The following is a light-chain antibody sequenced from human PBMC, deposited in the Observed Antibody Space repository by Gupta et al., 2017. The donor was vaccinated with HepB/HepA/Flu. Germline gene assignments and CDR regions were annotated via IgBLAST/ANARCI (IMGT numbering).Light chain of an antibody. V-gene: IGKV3-15*01. J-gene: IGKJ1*01. CDR2: GAS. CDR1: QSVRSN. CDR3: QQDNNWPPWT. Sequence: EIVMTQSPATLSVSPGERATLSCRASQSVRSNLAWYQQKPGQAPQLLIYGASTRDTGIPARFSGSGFGTEFTLTISSRQSEDFAVYYCQQDNNWPPWTFGQGTKVEIK.